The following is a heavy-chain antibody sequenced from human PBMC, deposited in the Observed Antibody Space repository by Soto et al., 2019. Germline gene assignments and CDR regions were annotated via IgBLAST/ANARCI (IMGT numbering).Heavy chain of an antibody. V-gene: IGHV1-18*01. J-gene: IGHJ4*02. Sequence: ASVKLSCKACGYSFTSYGISWVRQAPGQGLEWMGWISAFDGNRNFAQKLQGRVTLTTDTSTSTAYMELRGLRSDDTAVYYCSRVDPGETSPFDHWGQGTLVTVSS. CDR1: GYSFTSYG. CDR3: SRVDPGETSPFDH. D-gene: IGHD3-10*01. CDR2: ISAFDGNR.